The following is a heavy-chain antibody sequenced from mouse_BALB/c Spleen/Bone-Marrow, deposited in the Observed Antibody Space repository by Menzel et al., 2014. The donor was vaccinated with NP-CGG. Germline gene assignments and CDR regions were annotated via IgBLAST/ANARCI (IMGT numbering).Heavy chain of an antibody. CDR2: INPSNGRT. Sequence: QVQLQQSGAELVKPGASVKLSCKASGYTFTSYWMHWVKQRPGQGLEWIGEINPSNGRTNYNEKFKSKATLTVDKSPSTAYMQLSSLTSEDSAVYYCAGGRGYFDYWGQGTTLTVSS. CDR3: AGGRGYFDY. J-gene: IGHJ2*01. D-gene: IGHD3-3*01. CDR1: GYTFTSYW. V-gene: IGHV1S81*02.